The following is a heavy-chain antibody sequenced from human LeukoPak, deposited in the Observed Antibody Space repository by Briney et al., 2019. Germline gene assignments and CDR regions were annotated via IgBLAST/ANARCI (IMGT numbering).Heavy chain of an antibody. CDR2: IGNNGGGI. CDR1: GFTFSTYT. J-gene: IGHJ4*02. Sequence: GGSLRLSCAASGFTFSTYTMYWVRHPPGKRLEWVSIIGNNGGGIHYADSVKGRFTISRDNFKNALYLQMNRLRVEDTAVYYCAIDPNWGTHSWGQGVLVTVSS. V-gene: IGHV3-23*01. CDR3: AIDPNWGTHS. D-gene: IGHD7-27*01.